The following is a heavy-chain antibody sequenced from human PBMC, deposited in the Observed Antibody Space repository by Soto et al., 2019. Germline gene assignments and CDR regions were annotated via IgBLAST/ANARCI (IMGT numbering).Heavy chain of an antibody. CDR1: GGSISSYY. V-gene: IGHV4-59*01. CDR3: ARRYGTTFDY. Sequence: QVQLQESGPGLVKPSETLSLTCTVSGGSISSYYWSWIRQPPGKGLEWIGYIYYSGSTNYNPSLKMRVTISVATSKNQFSLTLSSVTAADTAVYYCARRYGTTFDYWGQGTLVTVSS. J-gene: IGHJ4*02. CDR2: IYYSGST. D-gene: IGHD1-7*01.